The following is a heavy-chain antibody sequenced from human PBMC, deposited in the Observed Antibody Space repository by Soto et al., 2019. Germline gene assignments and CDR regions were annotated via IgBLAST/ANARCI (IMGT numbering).Heavy chain of an antibody. Sequence: SVKVSCKASGFTFTSSAVQWVRQAPGKRLEWIGWIVVGSGDTNYAQKFQERVTITRDMSTSTAYMELSSLRSEDTAVYYCAAGGITVPLGCSICDYYYGMDVWGQGTTVTVSS. J-gene: IGHJ6*02. CDR2: IVVGSGDT. CDR1: GFTFTSSA. D-gene: IGHD6-19*01. CDR3: AAGGITVPLGCSICDYYYGMDV. V-gene: IGHV1-58*01.